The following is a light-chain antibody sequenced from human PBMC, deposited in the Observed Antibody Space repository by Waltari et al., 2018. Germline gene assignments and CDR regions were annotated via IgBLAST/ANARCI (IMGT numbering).Light chain of an antibody. CDR2: AAS. CDR1: QAIDNS. V-gene: IGKV1-17*03. CDR3: LQHNNYPYT. J-gene: IGKJ2*01. Sequence: EIQMTQSPSAMFASIGDRVTIPCRPSQAIDNSLAWFLHKPGKAPTRLIFAASTLQTGVPSRFGRSRSGAEFTLTISSLQPEDFATYYCLQHNNYPYTFGQGPKLEIK.